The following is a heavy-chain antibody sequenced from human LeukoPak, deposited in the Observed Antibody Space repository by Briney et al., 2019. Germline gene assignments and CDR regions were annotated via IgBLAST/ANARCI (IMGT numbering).Heavy chain of an antibody. J-gene: IGHJ5*02. CDR3: ARRSSGYSNWFDP. CDR1: GGSISSHY. Sequence: SETLSLTCTVSGGSISSHYWSWIRQPPGKGLEWIGYIYYSGSTNYNPSLKSRVTIPVDTSKNQFSLKLSSVTAADTAVYYCARRSSGYSNWFDPWGQGTLVTVSS. D-gene: IGHD3-22*01. CDR2: IYYSGST. V-gene: IGHV4-59*11.